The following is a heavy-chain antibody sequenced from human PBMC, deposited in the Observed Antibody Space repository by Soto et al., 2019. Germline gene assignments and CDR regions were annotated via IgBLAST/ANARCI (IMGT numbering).Heavy chain of an antibody. CDR2: ISYDGNNH. V-gene: IGHV3-30-3*01. CDR3: AKGLDSSGYYSDY. CDR1: GFAFSSYA. Sequence: PGGSLRLSCAASGFAFSSYAMYWVRQAPGEGLEWVAVISYDGNNHYYTDSVQGRFTISRDNSKNTLYLQMNSLRPEDTALYYCAKGLDSSGYYSDYWGQGTLVTVSS. D-gene: IGHD3-22*01. J-gene: IGHJ4*02.